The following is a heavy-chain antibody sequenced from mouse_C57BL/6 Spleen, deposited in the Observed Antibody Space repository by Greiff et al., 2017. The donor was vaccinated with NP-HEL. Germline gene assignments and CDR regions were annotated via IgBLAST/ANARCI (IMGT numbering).Heavy chain of an antibody. Sequence: QVQLKESGAELARPGASVKLSCKASGYTFTSYGISWVKQRTGQGLEWIGEIYPRSGNTYYNEKFKGKATLTADKSSSTAYMELRSLTSEDSAVYFCARNDYADYYAMGYWGQGTSVTVSS. CDR1: GYTFTSYG. CDR2: IYPRSGNT. J-gene: IGHJ4*01. CDR3: ARNDYADYYAMGY. D-gene: IGHD2-4*01. V-gene: IGHV1-81*01.